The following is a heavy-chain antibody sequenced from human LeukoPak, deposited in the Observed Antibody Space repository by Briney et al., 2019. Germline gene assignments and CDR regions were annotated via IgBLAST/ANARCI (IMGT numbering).Heavy chain of an antibody. J-gene: IGHJ5*02. Sequence: PSETLSLTCTVSGVSISSYYWSWIRQPPGKGLEWIGYIYYSGSTNYNPSLKSRVTMSVDTSKNQFSLKLSSVTAADTAVYFCASGSSGYDPWGQGTLVTVSS. CDR2: IYYSGST. CDR3: ASGSSGYDP. D-gene: IGHD5-12*01. V-gene: IGHV4-59*12. CDR1: GVSISSYY.